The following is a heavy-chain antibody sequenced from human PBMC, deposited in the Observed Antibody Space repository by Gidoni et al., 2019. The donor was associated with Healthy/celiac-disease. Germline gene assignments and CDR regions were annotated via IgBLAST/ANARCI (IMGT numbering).Heavy chain of an antibody. J-gene: IGHJ4*02. CDR3: ARISPRNTAMADFDY. CDR2: INPNSGGT. V-gene: IGHV1-2*02. CDR1: GYTFTGYY. Sequence: QVQLVQSGAEVKKPGASVKVSCKASGYTFTGYYMHWVRQAPGQGLEWMGWINPNSGGTNYAQKFQGRVTMTRDTSISTAYMELSRLRSDDTAVYYCARISPRNTAMADFDYWGQGTLVTVSS. D-gene: IGHD5-18*01.